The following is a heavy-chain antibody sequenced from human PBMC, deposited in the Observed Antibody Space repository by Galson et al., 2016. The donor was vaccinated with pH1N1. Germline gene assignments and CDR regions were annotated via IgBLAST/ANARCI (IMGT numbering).Heavy chain of an antibody. CDR1: GFSLSTNGVG. J-gene: IGHJ6*02. CDR3: SHRRSLPYYYYYCQTDV. Sequence: PALVTPTQTLTLTCTFSGFSLSTNGVGVGWIRQPPGKALEWLALIYWDDEKRYSPSLKSRLTITKDTSKNQVVLTMTNMDPVDTATYYCSHRRSLPYYYYYCQTDVWCHGTTVTVSS. V-gene: IGHV2-5*02. CDR2: IYWDDEK.